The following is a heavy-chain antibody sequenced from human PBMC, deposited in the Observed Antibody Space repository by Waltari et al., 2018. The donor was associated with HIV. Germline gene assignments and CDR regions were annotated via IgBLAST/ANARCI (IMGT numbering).Heavy chain of an antibody. CDR3: VKDTGTVTPFYFDY. Sequence: EVKLVESGGGLVQPGRSLRLSCAASGFRFDDYAMHWVRQAPGKGLEWGSGISWNSGSVGYVESEKGRFTISRDNAKNSLYLQMNSLRTEDTALYYCVKDTGTVTPFYFDYWGRGAPVTVTS. CDR1: GFRFDDYA. V-gene: IGHV3-9*01. D-gene: IGHD6-13*01. CDR2: ISWNSGSV. J-gene: IGHJ4*02.